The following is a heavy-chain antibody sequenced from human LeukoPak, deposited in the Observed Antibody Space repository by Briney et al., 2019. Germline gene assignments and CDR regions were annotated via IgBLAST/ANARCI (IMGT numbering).Heavy chain of an antibody. Sequence: GGSLRLSCAVSGFTVSGNYMSWVRQAPGKGLEWVSLIYSGGTTYYADSVKGRFTISRDNAKNSLYLQMNSLRAEDTAVYYCTSLSNTDKDDYWGQGTLVTVSS. D-gene: IGHD1/OR15-1a*01. CDR3: TSLSNTDKDDY. J-gene: IGHJ4*02. CDR1: GFTVSGNY. V-gene: IGHV3-53*01. CDR2: IYSGGTT.